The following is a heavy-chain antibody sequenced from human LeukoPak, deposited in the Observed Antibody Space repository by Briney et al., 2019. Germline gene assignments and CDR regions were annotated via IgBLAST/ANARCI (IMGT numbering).Heavy chain of an antibody. CDR2: TYYRSKWYN. D-gene: IGHD6-19*01. Sequence: SQTLSPTCAISGDSVSSNSAAWNWIRQSPSRGLEWLGRTYYRSKWYNDYAVSVKSRITINPDTSKNQFSLQLNSVTPEDTAVYYCASSGREAVAGSFDYWGQGTLVTVSS. J-gene: IGHJ4*02. V-gene: IGHV6-1*01. CDR3: ASSGREAVAGSFDY. CDR1: GDSVSSNSAA.